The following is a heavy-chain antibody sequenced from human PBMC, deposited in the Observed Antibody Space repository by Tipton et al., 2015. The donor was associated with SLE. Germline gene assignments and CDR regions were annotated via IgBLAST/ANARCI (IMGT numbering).Heavy chain of an antibody. V-gene: IGHV4-34*01. Sequence: TLSLTCAVYGGSFSGYYWRWIRQPPEKGLVWIGEISHSGSTNYNPSLKSRVTISVDSSKNQFSLKLSSVTAADTAVYYCARVYYYDSSGYQGAFDIWGQGTMVTVSS. CDR2: ISHSGST. J-gene: IGHJ3*02. CDR1: GGSFSGYY. D-gene: IGHD3-22*01. CDR3: ARVYYYDSSGYQGAFDI.